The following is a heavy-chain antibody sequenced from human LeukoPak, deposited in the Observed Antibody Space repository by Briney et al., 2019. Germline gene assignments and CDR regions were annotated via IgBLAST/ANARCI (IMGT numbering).Heavy chain of an antibody. V-gene: IGHV4-59*01. J-gene: IGHJ3*02. CDR3: ARGRQIWRIAAASPIDAFDI. CDR1: GGSISSYY. Sequence: TSETLSLTCTVSGGSISSYYWSWIRQPPGKGLEWIGYIYYSGSTNYNPSLKSRVTISVDTSKNQFSLKLSSVTAADTAVYYCARGRQIWRIAAASPIDAFDIWGQGTMVTVSS. CDR2: IYYSGST. D-gene: IGHD6-13*01.